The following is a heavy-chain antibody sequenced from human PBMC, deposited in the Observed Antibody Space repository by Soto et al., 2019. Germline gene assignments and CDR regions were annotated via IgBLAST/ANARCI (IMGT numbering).Heavy chain of an antibody. J-gene: IGHJ6*02. V-gene: IGHV3-30-3*01. CDR3: ARDRRYGMDV. CDR1: GFTFSSYA. CDR2: ISYDGSNK. Sequence: QVQLVESGGGVVQPGRSLRLSCAASGFTFSSYAMHWVRQAPGQGLEGVAVISYDGSNKYYADSVKGRFTSSRDKSKNPLYLQMNSLRAEDTAVSYCARDRRYGMDVLGQGTTVTVSS.